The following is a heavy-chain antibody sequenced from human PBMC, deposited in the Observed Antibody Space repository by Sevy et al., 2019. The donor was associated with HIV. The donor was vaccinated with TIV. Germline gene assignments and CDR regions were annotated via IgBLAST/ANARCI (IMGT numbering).Heavy chain of an antibody. D-gene: IGHD2-21*02. CDR2: IIPRVAIS. CDR1: GGSLSNYG. J-gene: IGHJ4*02. CDR3: AGVRPCGGDCYFFDS. Sequence: ASVKVSCMASGGSLSNYGMNWVRQAPGQGLEWMGGIIPRVAISNYAQKFQGRATITADESTSTMYLEVRSLRSEDTAVYFCAGVRPCGGDCYFFDSWGQGTLVTVSS. V-gene: IGHV1-69*10.